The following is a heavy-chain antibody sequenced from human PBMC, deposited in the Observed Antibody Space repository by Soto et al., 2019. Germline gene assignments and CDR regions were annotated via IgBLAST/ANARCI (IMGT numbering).Heavy chain of an antibody. D-gene: IGHD5-12*01. Sequence: QVQLVESGGGVVQPGRSLRLSCTASGFTFSNYAIHWVRQAPGKGLEWVALISYDGRDEYYADSVKGRFTISRDNSKNTLYLQMNSLRAEGTGMFYCARDSRTDGYKYDYFDYWGQGTLVTVSS. CDR3: ARDSRTDGYKYDYFDY. CDR2: ISYDGRDE. CDR1: GFTFSNYA. J-gene: IGHJ4*02. V-gene: IGHV3-30*04.